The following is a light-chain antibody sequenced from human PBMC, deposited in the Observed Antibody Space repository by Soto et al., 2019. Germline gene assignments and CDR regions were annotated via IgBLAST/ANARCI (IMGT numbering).Light chain of an antibody. V-gene: IGKV3-11*01. Sequence: EIVLTQSPATLSLSPGERATLSCRASQSVSNYLACYQQRPGQAPRLLIYDASNRATGIPAGFSGSGSGSDCTLTVSSLEPEVVAVYYCQQRSDWSLTFGGGTNVEIK. J-gene: IGKJ4*01. CDR1: QSVSNY. CDR3: QQRSDWSLT. CDR2: DAS.